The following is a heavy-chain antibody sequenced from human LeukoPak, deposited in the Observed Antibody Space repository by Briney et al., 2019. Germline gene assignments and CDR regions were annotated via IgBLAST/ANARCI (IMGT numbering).Heavy chain of an antibody. CDR2: ISTSGGNT. D-gene: IGHD3-3*01. V-gene: IGHV3-23*01. Sequence: PGGSLRLSCAASGFTFSSYAMSWVRQAPGKGLEWVLAISTSGGNTYYADSVKGRFTISRDNSKNTVYLQMNSLRAEDTAIYYCAKPGSGYYTAYYWGQGTLVTVSS. CDR1: GFTFSSYA. J-gene: IGHJ4*02. CDR3: AKPGSGYYTAYY.